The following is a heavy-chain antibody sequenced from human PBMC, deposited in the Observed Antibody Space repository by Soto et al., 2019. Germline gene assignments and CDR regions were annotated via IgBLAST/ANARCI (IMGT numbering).Heavy chain of an antibody. V-gene: IGHV1-8*01. J-gene: IGHJ4*02. CDR3: ARETRIAAAGTGY. D-gene: IGHD6-13*01. CDR1: GYTFTSYD. Sequence: GPSLEVSCKVSGYTFTSYDIIWVRQATGQGLEWMVWMNPNSGNTGYAQKFQGRVTMTRNTSISTAYMELSSLRSEDTAVYYCARETRIAAAGTGYWGQGTLVTVSS. CDR2: MNPNSGNT.